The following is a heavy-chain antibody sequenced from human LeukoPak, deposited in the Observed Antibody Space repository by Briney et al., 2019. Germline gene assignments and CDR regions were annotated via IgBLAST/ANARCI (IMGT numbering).Heavy chain of an antibody. CDR2: IYWNDDK. CDR1: GFSLSTSGVG. D-gene: IGHD3-10*01. J-gene: IGHJ6*02. V-gene: IGHV2-5*01. CDR3: ARTYLTDYYYYYGMDV. Sequence: SGPTLVNPTQTLTLTCTFSGFSLSTSGVGVGWIRQPPGKALEWLALIYWNDDKRYSPSLKSRLTITKDTSKNQVVLTMTNMDPVDTATYYCARTYLTDYYYYYGMDVWGQGTTVTVSS.